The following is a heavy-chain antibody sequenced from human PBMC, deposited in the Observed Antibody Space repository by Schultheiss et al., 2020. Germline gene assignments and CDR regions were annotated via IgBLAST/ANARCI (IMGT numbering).Heavy chain of an antibody. CDR1: GGSISSGSYY. Sequence: SETLSLTCTVSGGSISSGSYYWSWIRQPAGKGLEWIGSIYYSGSTYYNPSLKSRVTISVDTSKNQFSLKLSSVTAADTAVYYCARETGGPSFDYWGQGTLVTV. J-gene: IGHJ4*02. CDR2: IYYSGST. V-gene: IGHV4-39*02. D-gene: IGHD2-15*01. CDR3: ARETGGPSFDY.